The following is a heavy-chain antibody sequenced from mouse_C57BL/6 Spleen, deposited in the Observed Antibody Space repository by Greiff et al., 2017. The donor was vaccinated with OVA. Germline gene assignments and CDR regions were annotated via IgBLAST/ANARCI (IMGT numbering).Heavy chain of an antibody. V-gene: IGHV5-16*01. Sequence: EVMLVESEGGLVQPGSSMKLSCTASGFTFSDYYMAWVRQVPEKGLEWVANINYDGSSTYYLDSLKSRFIISRDTAKNILYLQMSSLKSEDTATYYCARAGTLDYWGQGTSVTVSS. CDR2: INYDGSST. CDR3: ARAGTLDY. J-gene: IGHJ4*01. CDR1: GFTFSDYY.